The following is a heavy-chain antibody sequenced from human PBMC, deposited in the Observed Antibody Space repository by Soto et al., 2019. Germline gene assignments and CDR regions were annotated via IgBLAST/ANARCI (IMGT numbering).Heavy chain of an antibody. J-gene: IGHJ6*02. D-gene: IGHD3-16*01. Sequence: EVQLVESGGGLVQPGGSLRLSCAASGFTFSSYWMSWVRQAPGKGLEWVANIKQAGSEKYYVDSVKGRFTISRDNAKNSLYLQMNSLRAEDTAVYYCASDGPLRGYGMDVWGQGTTVTVCS. CDR2: IKQAGSEK. V-gene: IGHV3-7*01. CDR3: ASDGPLRGYGMDV. CDR1: GFTFSSYW.